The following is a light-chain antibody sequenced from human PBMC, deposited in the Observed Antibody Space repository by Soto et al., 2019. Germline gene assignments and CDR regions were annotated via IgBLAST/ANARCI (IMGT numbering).Light chain of an antibody. CDR1: QGISSY. CDR2: AAS. V-gene: IGKV1-9*01. Sequence: IPLTQSPSSLSASVGDRVTITCRASQGISSYLVWYQQKPGKAPKLLIYAASTLQSGVPSRFSGSESGTDFTLTISSLQPEDFATYYCQQLNSYPLTFGGGTKVEIK. J-gene: IGKJ4*01. CDR3: QQLNSYPLT.